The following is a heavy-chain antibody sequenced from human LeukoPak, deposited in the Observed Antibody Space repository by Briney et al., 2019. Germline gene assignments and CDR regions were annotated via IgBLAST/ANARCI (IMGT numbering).Heavy chain of an antibody. CDR1: GFTFSSYS. CDR3: ARSGYYDSSGYPFDY. D-gene: IGHD3-22*01. CDR2: ISSSSSYI. J-gene: IGHJ4*02. Sequence: PGGSLRLSCAASGFTFSSYSMNWVRQAPGKGLEWVSSISSSSSYIYYADSVKGRFTISRDNAKNSLYLQMNSLRAEGTAVYYCARSGYYDSSGYPFDYWGQGTLVTVSS. V-gene: IGHV3-21*01.